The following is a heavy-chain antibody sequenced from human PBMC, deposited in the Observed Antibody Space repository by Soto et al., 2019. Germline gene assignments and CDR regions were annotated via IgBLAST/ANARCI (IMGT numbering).Heavy chain of an antibody. D-gene: IGHD3-22*01. CDR1: GYTFTSYD. Sequence: ASVKVSCKASGYTFTSYDINWVRQATGQGLEWMGWMNPNSGNTGYAQKFQGRVTMTRNTSISTAYMELSRLRSDDTAVYYCARVHYDSVPADYWGQGTQVTVSS. J-gene: IGHJ4*02. CDR2: MNPNSGNT. V-gene: IGHV1-8*01. CDR3: ARVHYDSVPADY.